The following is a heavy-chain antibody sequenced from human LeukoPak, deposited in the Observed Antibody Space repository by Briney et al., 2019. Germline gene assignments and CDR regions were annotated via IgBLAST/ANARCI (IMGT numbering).Heavy chain of an antibody. J-gene: IGHJ4*02. Sequence: RPSETLFLTCTVSGGSISSSSYYWGWIRQPPGKGLEWIGSIYYSGSTYYNPSLKSRVTISVDTSKNQFSLKLSSVTATDTAVYYCARHQAVAAPNYWGQGTLVTVSS. V-gene: IGHV4-39*01. CDR3: ARHQAVAAPNY. CDR1: GGSISSSSYY. D-gene: IGHD6-19*01. CDR2: IYYSGST.